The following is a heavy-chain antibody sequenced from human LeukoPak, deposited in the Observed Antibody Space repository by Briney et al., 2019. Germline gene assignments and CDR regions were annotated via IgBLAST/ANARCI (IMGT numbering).Heavy chain of an antibody. D-gene: IGHD6-13*01. CDR3: AKYPEYSSSWYYFDY. V-gene: IGHV3-23*01. CDR1: GFTFSSYA. Sequence: EGSLRLSCAASGFTFSSYAMSWVRQAPGKGLEWVSAISGSGGSTYYADSVKGRFTISRDNSKNTLYLQMNSLRAEDTAVYYCAKYPEYSSSWYYFDYWGQGTLVTVSS. J-gene: IGHJ4*02. CDR2: ISGSGGST.